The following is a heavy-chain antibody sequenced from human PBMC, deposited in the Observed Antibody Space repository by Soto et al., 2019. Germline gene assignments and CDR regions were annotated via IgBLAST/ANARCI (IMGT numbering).Heavy chain of an antibody. D-gene: IGHD3-22*01. CDR2: IIPIFGTA. CDR1: GGTFSSYA. J-gene: IGHJ4*02. V-gene: IGHV1-69*13. Sequence: GASVKVSCKASGGTFSSYAISWVRQAPGQGLEWMGGIIPIFGTANYAQKFQGRVTITADESTSTAYMELSSLRSEDTAVYYCARSTYYYDSSGYYWPNGFDYWGQGTLVTGS. CDR3: ARSTYYYDSSGYYWPNGFDY.